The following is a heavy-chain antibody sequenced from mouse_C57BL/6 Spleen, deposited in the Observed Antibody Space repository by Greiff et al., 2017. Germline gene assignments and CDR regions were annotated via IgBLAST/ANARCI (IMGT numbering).Heavy chain of an antibody. CDR2: ISDGGSYT. V-gene: IGHV5-4*03. CDR1: GFTFSSYA. J-gene: IGHJ2*01. CDR3: ARVRGTLYFDY. Sequence: EVMLVESGGGLVKPGGSLKLSCEASGFTFSSYAMSWVRQTPEKRLEWVATISDGGSYTYYPANIKGRFTIYSDTAKNSLYLQMSHLESEDTAMYSSARVRGTLYFDYWGQGTTLTVAS. D-gene: IGHD2-14*01.